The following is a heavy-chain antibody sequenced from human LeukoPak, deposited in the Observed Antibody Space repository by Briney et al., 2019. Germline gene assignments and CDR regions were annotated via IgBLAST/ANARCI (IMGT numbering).Heavy chain of an antibody. CDR3: AREREVTATRHWYFDL. Sequence: PSETLSLTCSVSGGSISSYYWSWIRQPPGKGLEWIGYIYYSGSTNYNPSLKSRVTISVDTSKNQFSLKLSSVTAADTAVYYCAREREVTATRHWYFDLWGRGTLVTVSS. D-gene: IGHD2-21*02. CDR2: IYYSGST. V-gene: IGHV4-59*01. J-gene: IGHJ2*01. CDR1: GGSISSYY.